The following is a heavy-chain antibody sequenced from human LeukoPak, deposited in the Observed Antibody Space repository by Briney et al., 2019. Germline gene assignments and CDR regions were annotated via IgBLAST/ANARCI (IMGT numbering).Heavy chain of an antibody. CDR3: ARAGGYCSSTSCYNWVDP. D-gene: IGHD2-2*01. Sequence: GGSLRLSCAASGFTFRSNWMHWVRHAPGKGLVWVARINPEGSRTSYADSVKGRFTTSRDNAKNTLYLQMNSLRAEDTAVYYCARAGGYCSSTSCYNWVDPWGQGTLVTVSS. CDR2: INPEGSRT. V-gene: IGHV3-74*01. CDR1: GFTFRSNW. J-gene: IGHJ5*02.